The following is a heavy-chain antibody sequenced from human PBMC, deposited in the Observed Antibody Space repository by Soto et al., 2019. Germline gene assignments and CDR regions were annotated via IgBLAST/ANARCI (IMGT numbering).Heavy chain of an antibody. V-gene: IGHV4-31*03. D-gene: IGHD6-19*01. CDR2: IYHRGST. Sequence: SETLSLTCTLSGGSISTGGYFRSWIRQHTGTGLEWIGYIYHRGSTYYNPSLESRVTLSVDRSKNQFSLSLNSVTAADTAVYYGARLYSSNFSFDYWGQGTLVTVSS. CDR3: ARLYSSNFSFDY. CDR1: GGSISTGGYF. J-gene: IGHJ4*02.